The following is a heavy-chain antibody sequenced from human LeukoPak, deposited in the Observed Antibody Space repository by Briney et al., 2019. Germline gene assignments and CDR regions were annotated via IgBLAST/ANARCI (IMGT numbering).Heavy chain of an antibody. J-gene: IGHJ4*02. D-gene: IGHD5-24*01. CDR3: ARNRAGYLPFDY. CDR1: VFTFSDYY. CDR2: ISSSSSYT. Sequence: GGSLRLSCAASVFTFSDYYMSGIRQAPGKGLEWVSYISSSSSYTNYADSVKGRFTISRDNAKNSLYLQMNSLRAEDTAVYYCARNRAGYLPFDYWGQGTLVTVSS. V-gene: IGHV3-11*06.